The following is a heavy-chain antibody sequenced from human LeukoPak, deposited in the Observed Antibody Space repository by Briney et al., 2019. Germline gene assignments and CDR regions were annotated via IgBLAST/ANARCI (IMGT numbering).Heavy chain of an antibody. CDR2: ISSSGSYI. V-gene: IGHV3-21*01. CDR3: ARDRGGSGWYDY. Sequence: GGSLRLSCAASGFTFSSYGMNWVRQAPGKGLEWVSSISSSGSYIYYADSVKGRFTISRDNAKNSLYLQMSSLRVEDTAVYYCARDRGGSGWYDYWGQGTLVSVSS. CDR1: GFTFSSYG. J-gene: IGHJ4*02. D-gene: IGHD6-19*01.